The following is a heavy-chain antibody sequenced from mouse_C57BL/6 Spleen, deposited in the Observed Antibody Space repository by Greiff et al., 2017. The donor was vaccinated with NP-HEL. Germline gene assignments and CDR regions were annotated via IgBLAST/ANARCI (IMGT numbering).Heavy chain of an antibody. CDR2: IDPETGGT. V-gene: IGHV1-15*01. CDR3: TRWPFMSTTVVRYFDV. D-gene: IGHD1-1*01. Sequence: QVQLQQSGAELVRPGASVTLSCKASGYTFTDYEMHWVKQTPVHGLEWIGAIDPETGGTAYNQKFKGKAILTADKSSSTAYMELRSLTSEDSAVYYCTRWPFMSTTVVRYFDVWGTGTTVTVSS. CDR1: GYTFTDYE. J-gene: IGHJ1*03.